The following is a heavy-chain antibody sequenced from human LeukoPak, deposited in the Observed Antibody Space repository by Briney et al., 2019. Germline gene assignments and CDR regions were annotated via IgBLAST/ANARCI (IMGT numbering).Heavy chain of an antibody. D-gene: IGHD2-2*01. J-gene: IGHJ5*02. CDR3: ARRRQKYQLLHNWFDP. Sequence: SETLSLTCAVYGGSFSGYYWSWLRQPPGKGLEWIGEINHSGSTNYNPSLKSRVTISVDTSKNQFSLKLSSVTAADTAVYYCARRRQKYQLLHNWFDPWGQGTLVTVSS. V-gene: IGHV4-34*01. CDR2: INHSGST. CDR1: GGSFSGYY.